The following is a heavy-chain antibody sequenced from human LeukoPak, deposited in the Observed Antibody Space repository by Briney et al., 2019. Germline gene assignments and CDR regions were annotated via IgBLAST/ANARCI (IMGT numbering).Heavy chain of an antibody. D-gene: IGHD3-22*01. Sequence: RGSLRLSCAASGFSFTDYHMTWIRQAPGKGLEWVSYISSSGSTIYYADSVKGRFTISRDNAKNSLYLQMNSLRDEDTAVYYCAIMHGYYDGSGYWVQWGQGTLVTVSS. CDR3: AIMHGYYDGSGYWVQ. CDR2: ISSSGSTI. J-gene: IGHJ1*01. CDR1: GFSFTDYH. V-gene: IGHV3-11*01.